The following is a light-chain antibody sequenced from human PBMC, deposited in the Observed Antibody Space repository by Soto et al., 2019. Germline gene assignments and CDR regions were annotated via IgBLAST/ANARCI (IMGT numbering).Light chain of an antibody. CDR1: QSISTW. Sequence: DIQMTQSPSTLSASVGDRVTITCRASQSISTWLAWYQQKPGKAPKLLIYKASTLESGVPSRFSGSGSGTEFTLTINSLQPDDFATYYCQQYNNYPRTVGGGPKVEIK. CDR3: QQYNNYPRT. CDR2: KAS. J-gene: IGKJ4*02. V-gene: IGKV1-5*03.